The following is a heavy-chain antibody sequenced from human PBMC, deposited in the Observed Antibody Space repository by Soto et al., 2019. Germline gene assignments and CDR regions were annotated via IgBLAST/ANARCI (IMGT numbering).Heavy chain of an antibody. CDR3: TTDPTRYYDFWSGYFPGSYGMDV. Sequence: PGGSLRLSCAASGVTLSNAGMNWFRQAPGKGLEWVGRIKSKTDGGTTDYAAPVKGRFTISRDDSKNTLYLQMNSLKTEDTAVYYCTTDPTRYYDFWSGYFPGSYGMDVRGQGTTVTVSS. CDR1: GVTLSNAG. CDR2: IKSKTDGGTT. V-gene: IGHV3-15*07. D-gene: IGHD3-3*01. J-gene: IGHJ6*02.